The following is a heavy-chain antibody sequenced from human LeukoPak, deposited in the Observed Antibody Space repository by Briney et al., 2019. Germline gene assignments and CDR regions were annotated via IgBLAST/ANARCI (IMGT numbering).Heavy chain of an antibody. D-gene: IGHD5-12*01. CDR1: GFPFSGYW. CDR3: ARSASGYDA. V-gene: IGHV3-74*01. Sequence: GGSLRLSCAASGFPFSGYWMHWVRQAPGKGLVWVSRIDDDGAGTTYADSVKGRFTISRDNAENTLCLQMNSLRVEDTAVYYCARSASGYDAWGQGTLVTVSS. J-gene: IGHJ5*02. CDR2: IDDDGAGT.